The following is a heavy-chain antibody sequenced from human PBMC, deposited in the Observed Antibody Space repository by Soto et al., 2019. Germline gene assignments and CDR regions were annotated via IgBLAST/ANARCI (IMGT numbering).Heavy chain of an antibody. V-gene: IGHV3-21*01. CDR2: ISSSSSYI. Sequence: GGSLRLSCAASGFTFSSYSMNWVRQAPGKGLEWVSSISSSSSYIYYADSVKGRFTISRDNAKNSLYLQMNSLRAEDTAVYYCARDPRPYYYGFPFYYFDYWGQGTLVTVSS. D-gene: IGHD3-10*01. J-gene: IGHJ4*02. CDR3: ARDPRPYYYGFPFYYFDY. CDR1: GFTFSSYS.